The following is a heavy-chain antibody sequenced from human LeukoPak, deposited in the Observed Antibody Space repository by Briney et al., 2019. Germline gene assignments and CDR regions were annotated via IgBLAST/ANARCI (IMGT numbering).Heavy chain of an antibody. Sequence: GGSLRLSCAASGFTFSSYGMHWVRQAPGKGLEWVAVISFDGSKIYYGDSVKGRFTISRDNSKNTLYLQMNSLRDEDTAVYYCASSRGIAVALFDYWGQGTLVTVSP. CDR1: GFTFSSYG. CDR3: ASSRGIAVALFDY. CDR2: ISFDGSKI. J-gene: IGHJ4*02. V-gene: IGHV3-30*03. D-gene: IGHD6-19*01.